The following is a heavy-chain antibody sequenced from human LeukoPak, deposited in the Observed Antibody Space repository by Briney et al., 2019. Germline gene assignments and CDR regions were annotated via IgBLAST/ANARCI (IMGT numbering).Heavy chain of an antibody. J-gene: IGHJ4*02. CDR1: GFTFSSFS. CDR3: ARGGYGGYDLDY. Sequence: GGSLRLSCAASGFTFSSFSMNWVRPAPGEGLEWVSSISSSSSYLYYADSVKGRFTVSRYNAKNSLYLQMNSLGAEDTAVYYCARGGYGGYDLDYWGQGTLVTVSS. V-gene: IGHV3-21*01. CDR2: ISSSSSYL. D-gene: IGHD5-12*01.